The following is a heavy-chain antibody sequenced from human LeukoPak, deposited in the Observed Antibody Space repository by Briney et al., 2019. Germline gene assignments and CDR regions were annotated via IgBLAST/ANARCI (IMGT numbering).Heavy chain of an antibody. J-gene: IGHJ4*02. V-gene: IGHV3-23*01. D-gene: IGHD6-19*01. Sequence: PGGSLRLSCAASGFTFSSSAMSWVRQAPGKGLEWVSTISGGGGGTYYADSVKGRFTISRYNYNNTLYLQIYMTGAEDTVFYYCGKPKGSGWHFFDCWGQGTLVTVSS. CDR3: GKPKGSGWHFFDC. CDR1: GFTFSSSA. CDR2: ISGGGGGT.